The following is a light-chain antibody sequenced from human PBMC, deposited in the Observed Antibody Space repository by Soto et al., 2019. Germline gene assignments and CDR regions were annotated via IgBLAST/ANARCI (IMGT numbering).Light chain of an antibody. V-gene: IGLV2-8*01. J-gene: IGLJ1*01. CDR3: CSFAGTGTQYV. CDR2: EVT. CDR1: SSDVGGYNY. Sequence: QSALTQPPSASGSPGQSVTISCTGTSSDVGGYNYVSWYQQRPGKAPQLILYEVTKRPSGVPGRFSGSKSGNTASLTVSGLQAEDEADYYCCSFAGTGTQYVFGTGTKVTVL.